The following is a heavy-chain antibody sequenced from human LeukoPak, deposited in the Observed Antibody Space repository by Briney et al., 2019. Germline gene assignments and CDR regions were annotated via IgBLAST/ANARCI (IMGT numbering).Heavy chain of an antibody. D-gene: IGHD6-13*01. J-gene: IGHJ3*02. CDR3: ARASNFPGRQLAPGDAFDI. CDR2: INHSGST. V-gene: IGHV4-34*01. Sequence: PSETLSLTCAVYGGSFSGYYWSWIRQPPGKGLGWIGEINHSGSTNYNPSLKSRVTISVDTSKNQFSLKLSSVTAADTAVYYCARASNFPGRQLAPGDAFDIWGQGTMVTVSS. CDR1: GGSFSGYY.